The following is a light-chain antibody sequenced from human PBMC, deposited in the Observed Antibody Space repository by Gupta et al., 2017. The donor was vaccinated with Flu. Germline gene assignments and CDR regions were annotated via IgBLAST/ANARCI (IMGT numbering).Light chain of an antibody. CDR2: TAS. V-gene: IGKV1-17*01. CDR1: LDISND. CDR3: LQHNNYPRT. J-gene: IGKJ1*01. Sequence: DIQRTQSPYSLSASLGDRVTITCRASLDISNDLGWYQQKPGKAPKRLIYTASSLQSGVPSRFSGSGSGTEFTLTISSLQPEDFATYYCLQHNNYPRTFGQGTKVEIK.